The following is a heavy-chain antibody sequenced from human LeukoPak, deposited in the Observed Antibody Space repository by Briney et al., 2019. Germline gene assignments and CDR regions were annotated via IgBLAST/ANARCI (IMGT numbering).Heavy chain of an antibody. V-gene: IGHV1-46*01. CDR2: INPSGGST. D-gene: IGHD3-3*01. J-gene: IGHJ4*02. Sequence: ASVKVSCKASGYTFTSYGISWVRQAPGQGLEWMGIINPSGGSTSYAQKFQGRVTMTRDTSTSTVYMELSSLRSEDTAVYYCARDQVTIFGVVLNHHFNDGFDYWGQGTLVTVSS. CDR1: GYTFTSYG. CDR3: ARDQVTIFGVVLNHHFNDGFDY.